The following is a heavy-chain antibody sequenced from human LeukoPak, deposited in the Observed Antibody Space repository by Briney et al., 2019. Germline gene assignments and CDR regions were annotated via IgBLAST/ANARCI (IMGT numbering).Heavy chain of an antibody. J-gene: IGHJ4*02. CDR1: GGTFSSYA. D-gene: IGHD3-22*01. V-gene: IGHV1-69*13. CDR3: ARARAYDSSGYYFSGVDY. CDR2: TIPIFGTA. Sequence: ASVKVSCKASGGTFSSYAISWVRQAPGQGLEWMGGTIPIFGTANYAQKFQGRVTITADESTSTAYMELSSLRSEDTAVYYCARARAYDSSGYYFSGVDYWGQGTLVTVSS.